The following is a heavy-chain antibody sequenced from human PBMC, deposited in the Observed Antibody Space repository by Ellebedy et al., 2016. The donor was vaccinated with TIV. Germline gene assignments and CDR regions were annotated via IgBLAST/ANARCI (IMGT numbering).Heavy chain of an antibody. CDR3: VRGAVYHALDV. CDR1: GYTFTTYY. CDR2: IIPSDSTT. J-gene: IGHJ3*01. V-gene: IGHV1-46*01. Sequence: ASVQVSCXPSGYTFTTYYIHWVRQAPGQGLEWMGVIIPSDSTTSYSHKFQGRVTMTSDTASSTVFMDLSSLRSEDTAVYYCVRGAVYHALDVWGQGTMVTVSS. D-gene: IGHD5/OR15-5a*01.